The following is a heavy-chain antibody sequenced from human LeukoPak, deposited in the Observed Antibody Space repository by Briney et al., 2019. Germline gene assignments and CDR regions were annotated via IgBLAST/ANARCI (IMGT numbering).Heavy chain of an antibody. CDR1: GFTFKDFY. Sequence: PGGSLRLSCAASGFTFKDFYMSWVRQAPGKGLEWVSYINHLGSQTDYADSVKGRFTTSRDNAKNSLSLQMNNLSVDDTAVYYCVRARFTTFVYYWGQGTLVTVSS. J-gene: IGHJ4*02. V-gene: IGHV3-11*05. CDR3: VRARFTTFVYY. D-gene: IGHD1-1*01. CDR2: INHLGSQT.